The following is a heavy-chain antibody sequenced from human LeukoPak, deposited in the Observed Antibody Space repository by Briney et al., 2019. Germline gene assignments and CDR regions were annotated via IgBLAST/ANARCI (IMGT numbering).Heavy chain of an antibody. CDR3: ARVLGWLRLGGDY. V-gene: IGHV1-2*06. D-gene: IGHD5-12*01. J-gene: IGHJ4*02. CDR2: INPNSGGT. CDR1: GYTFTGYY. Sequence: EASVKVSCKASGYTFTGYYMHWVRQAPGQGLEWMGRINPNSGGTNYAQEFQGRVTMTRDTSISTAYMELSRLRSDDTAVYYCARVLGWLRLGGDYWGQGTLVTVSS.